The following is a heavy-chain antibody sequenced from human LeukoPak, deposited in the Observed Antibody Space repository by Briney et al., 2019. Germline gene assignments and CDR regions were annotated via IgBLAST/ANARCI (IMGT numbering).Heavy chain of an antibody. CDR3: ARGGVTGYIY. Sequence: SETLSLTCAVYGGSFSGYYWSWIRQPPGKGLEWIGEINHSGGTNYNPSLKSRGTISVDASKNQFSLKLSSVTAADTAVYYCARGGVTGYIYWGQGTLVTVSS. V-gene: IGHV4-34*01. CDR1: GGSFSGYY. CDR2: INHSGGT. J-gene: IGHJ4*02. D-gene: IGHD3-9*01.